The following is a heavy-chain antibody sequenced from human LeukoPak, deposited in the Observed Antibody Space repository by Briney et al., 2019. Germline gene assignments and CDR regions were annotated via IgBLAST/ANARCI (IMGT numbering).Heavy chain of an antibody. D-gene: IGHD1-26*01. CDR2: IYYSGST. V-gene: IGHV4-30-4*01. J-gene: IGHJ4*02. CDR1: GGSISSGDYY. Sequence: SQTLSLTCTVSGGSISSGDYYWSWIRQPPGKGLEWIGYIYYSGSTYYNPSLKSRVTISVDTSKNQFSLKLSSVTAADTAVYYCARAARVRNYIVGATTGSEFGLVYWGQGTLVTVSS. CDR3: ARAARVRNYIVGATTGSEFGLVY.